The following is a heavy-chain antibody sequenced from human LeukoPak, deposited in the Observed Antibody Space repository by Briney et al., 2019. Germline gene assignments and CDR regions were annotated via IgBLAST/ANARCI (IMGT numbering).Heavy chain of an antibody. CDR1: GFTFGDYL. V-gene: IGHV3-49*03. CDR2: ISGGTT. D-gene: IGHD6-19*01. Sequence: PGGSLRPSCTASGFTFGDYLMSWFRQPPGKGLEWIGFISGGTTEYAASVKGRFTISRDDSTSIAYLQMNSLTTEDTAVYYCSRGSGWLSVYWGQGTLVTVSS. J-gene: IGHJ4*02. CDR3: SRGSGWLSVY.